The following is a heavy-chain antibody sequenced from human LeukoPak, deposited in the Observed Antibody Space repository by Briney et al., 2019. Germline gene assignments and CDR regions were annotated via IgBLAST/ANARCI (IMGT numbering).Heavy chain of an antibody. J-gene: IGHJ1*01. D-gene: IGHD3-10*01. CDR3: ASGFSMVGGVIKEDMYH. Sequence: ASETLSLTCSVSGGSISSSSHYWGWIRQPPGKGLEWIGSINYSGSTYYNPSLRSRVTISVDKSKNQFSLKLTSVTAADTAVYYCASGFSMVGGVIKEDMYHWGRGTLVTVSS. CDR2: INYSGST. V-gene: IGHV4-39*07. CDR1: GGSISSSSHY.